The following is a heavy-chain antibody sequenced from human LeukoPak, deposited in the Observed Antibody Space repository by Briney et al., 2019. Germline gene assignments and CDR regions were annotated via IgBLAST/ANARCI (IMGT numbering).Heavy chain of an antibody. CDR1: GGTFSNYA. D-gene: IGHD3-3*01. V-gene: IGHV1-69*04. CDR2: IIPIIGIT. CDR3: ARPQLSYYDSLMDV. J-gene: IGHJ6*02. Sequence: SVKVSCKASGGTFSNYAISWVRQAPGQGPEWMGRIIPIIGITNYAQKFQGRVTIIADRSTNTAYMELSSLRSEDTAVYYCARPQLSYYDSLMDVWGQGTTVIVSS.